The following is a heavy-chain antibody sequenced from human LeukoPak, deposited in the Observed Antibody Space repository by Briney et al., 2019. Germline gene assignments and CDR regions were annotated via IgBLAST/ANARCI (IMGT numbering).Heavy chain of an antibody. CDR3: AKFTAMIYWYFDV. CDR2: ISGSGDST. CDR1: GFTFSSYA. V-gene: IGHV3-23*01. Sequence: PGGSLRLSCAASGFTFSSYAMSWVRQAPGKGLEWVSAISGSGDSTYYADSVKGRFTISRDNSNNTLYLQMNSLRAEDTAVYFCAKFTAMIYWYFDVWGRGTLVTVSS. J-gene: IGHJ2*01. D-gene: IGHD5-18*01.